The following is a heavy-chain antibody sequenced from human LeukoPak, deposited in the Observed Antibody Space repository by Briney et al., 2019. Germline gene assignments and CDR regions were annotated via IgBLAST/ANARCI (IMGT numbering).Heavy chain of an antibody. CDR2: IWYDGSNK. V-gene: IGHV3-33*06. D-gene: IGHD4-11*01. CDR1: GFTFSSYG. CDR3: AKDLGDYSNYGPDY. J-gene: IGHJ4*02. Sequence: GGSLRLPCAASGFTFSSYGMHWVRQAPGKGLEWVAVIWYDGSNKYYADSVKGRFTISRDNSKNTLYLQMNSLRAEDTAVYYCAKDLGDYSNYGPDYWGQGTLVTVSS.